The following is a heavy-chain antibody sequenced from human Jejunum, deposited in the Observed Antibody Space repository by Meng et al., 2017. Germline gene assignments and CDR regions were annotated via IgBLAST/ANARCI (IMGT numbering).Heavy chain of an antibody. CDR3: ARDQIVVVRVGYYYYYGMYV. J-gene: IGHJ6*02. D-gene: IGHD2-2*01. V-gene: IGHV3-66*02. Sequence: GESLKISCVASGFTVGSNYMRWVRQAPGRGLEWVSVIYSGGSTYYSDSVKGRFTISRDISKNTLYLQMNSLRPEDTAVYYCARDQIVVVRVGYYYYYGMYVWGQGTTVTVSS. CDR1: GFTVGSNY. CDR2: IYSGGST.